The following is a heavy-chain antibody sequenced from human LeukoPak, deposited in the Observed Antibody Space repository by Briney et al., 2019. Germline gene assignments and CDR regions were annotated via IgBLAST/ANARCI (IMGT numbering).Heavy chain of an antibody. CDR1: GFTFSSYG. V-gene: IGHV3-33*06. Sequence: GRSLRLSCAASGFTFSSYGMHWVRQAPGKGLEWVAVIWYDGSNKYYADSVKGRFTISRDNSKNTLYLQMNSLRAEDTAVYYCAKEADRGVRGVEIDYWGQGTLVTVSS. J-gene: IGHJ4*02. CDR2: IWYDGSNK. D-gene: IGHD3-10*01. CDR3: AKEADRGVRGVEIDY.